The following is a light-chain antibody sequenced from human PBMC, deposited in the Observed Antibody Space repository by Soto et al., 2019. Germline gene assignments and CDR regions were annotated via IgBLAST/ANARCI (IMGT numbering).Light chain of an antibody. Sequence: EIVMTQSPATLSVSPGESATLTCRASQSINRDLAWYVQKPGQAPRRVVYGASTLAIGVPHRFTGSASGTEFTLTLIGLQSEDYAVYYCQQNQSWPITFGEGTRLE. CDR1: QSINRD. J-gene: IGKJ5*01. CDR3: QQNQSWPIT. V-gene: IGKV3D-15*01. CDR2: GAS.